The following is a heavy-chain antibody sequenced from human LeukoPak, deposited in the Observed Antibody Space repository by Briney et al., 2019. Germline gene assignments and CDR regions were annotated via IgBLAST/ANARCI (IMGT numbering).Heavy chain of an antibody. CDR3: ARGSLPRDYVWGSYRPPIPGWFDP. CDR2: ISSSSSYI. V-gene: IGHV3-21*01. J-gene: IGHJ5*02. Sequence: GGSLRLSCAASGFTFSSYSMNWVRQAPGKGLEWVSSISSSSSYIYYADSVKGRFTISRDNAKNSLYLQMNSLRAEDTAVYYCARGSLPRDYVWGSYRPPIPGWFDPWGQGTLVTVSS. D-gene: IGHD3-16*02. CDR1: GFTFSSYS.